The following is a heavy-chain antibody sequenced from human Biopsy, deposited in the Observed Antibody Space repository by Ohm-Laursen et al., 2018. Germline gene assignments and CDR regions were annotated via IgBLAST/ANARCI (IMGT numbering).Heavy chain of an antibody. J-gene: IGHJ6*02. Sequence: SLRLSCAASTSTFSSDSVNWVRQAPGKGLEWVSYINSDASYIYYGVSVRGRFTISRDNAKNSVYLQMNSLRVEDTAVYYCARDDGFYARTSGMDVWGQGTTVTVSS. CDR1: TSTFSSDS. V-gene: IGHV3-21*01. D-gene: IGHD2-8*01. CDR2: INSDASYI. CDR3: ARDDGFYARTSGMDV.